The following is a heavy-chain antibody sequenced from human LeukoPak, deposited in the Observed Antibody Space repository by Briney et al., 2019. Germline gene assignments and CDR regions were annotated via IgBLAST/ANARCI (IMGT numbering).Heavy chain of an antibody. Sequence: SETLSLTCAVYGGSFSGYYWSWIRQPPGKGLEWIGEINHSGSTNYNPSLKSRVTISVDTSKNQFSLKMNSVTAADTAVYYCARDTSPDYWETRGYYDYWGQGTLVTVSS. D-gene: IGHD3-22*01. CDR1: GGSFSGYY. V-gene: IGHV4-34*01. CDR2: INHSGST. J-gene: IGHJ4*02. CDR3: ARDTSPDYWETRGYYDY.